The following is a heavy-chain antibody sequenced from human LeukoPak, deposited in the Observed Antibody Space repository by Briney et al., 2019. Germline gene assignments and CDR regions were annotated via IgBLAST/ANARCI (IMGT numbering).Heavy chain of an antibody. V-gene: IGHV3-72*01. CDR2: SRNKDHRYST. CDR3: VRGRASFDY. Sequence: GGSLRLSCAVSGFIFSDHYMDWVRQAAGKGLEWVGRSRNKDHRYSTEYAASVKGRFTISRDESKNSLYLQMNSLKIEDTAIYYCVRGRASFDYWGQGTLVTVSS. CDR1: GFIFSDHY. J-gene: IGHJ4*02.